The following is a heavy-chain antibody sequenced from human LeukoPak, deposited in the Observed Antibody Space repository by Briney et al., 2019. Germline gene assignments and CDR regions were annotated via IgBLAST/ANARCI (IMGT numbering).Heavy chain of an antibody. CDR2: IITIFGTA. J-gene: IGHJ4*02. Sequence: SVKVSCKASGGTFSSYAISWVRQAPGQGLEWMGRIITIFGTANYAQKFQGRVTITTDESTSPAYMELSSLRSEDTAVYYCARDPSDYGDRFDYWGQGTLVTVSS. CDR3: ARDPSDYGDRFDY. V-gene: IGHV1-69*05. D-gene: IGHD4-17*01. CDR1: GGTFSSYA.